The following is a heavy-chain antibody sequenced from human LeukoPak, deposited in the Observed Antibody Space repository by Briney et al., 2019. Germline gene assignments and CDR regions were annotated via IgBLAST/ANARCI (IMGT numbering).Heavy chain of an antibody. CDR1: GFTFSSYG. D-gene: IGHD6-13*01. CDR2: ISGSGGST. CDR3: AKDGARQLVRLFDY. Sequence: PGGSLRLSCAASGFTFSSYGVSWVRQAPGKGLEWVSAISGSGGSTYYADSVKGRFTISRDNSKNTLYLQMNSLRAEDTAVYYCAKDGARQLVRLFDYWGQGTLVTVSS. J-gene: IGHJ4*02. V-gene: IGHV3-23*01.